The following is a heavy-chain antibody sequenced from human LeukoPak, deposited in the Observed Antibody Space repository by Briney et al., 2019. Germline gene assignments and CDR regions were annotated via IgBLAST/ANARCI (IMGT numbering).Heavy chain of an antibody. Sequence: GGSLRLSCAPSGFTFYTYWMTWVRQAPGKGLEWVANIKPDGSDKYYVDSVKGRFTISRDNAKNSLYLQMDSLRVEDTAVYYCARDGAGYDYWGQGTLVTVSS. CDR1: GFTFYTYW. V-gene: IGHV3-7*01. CDR2: IKPDGSDK. D-gene: IGHD2-15*01. CDR3: ARDGAGYDY. J-gene: IGHJ4*02.